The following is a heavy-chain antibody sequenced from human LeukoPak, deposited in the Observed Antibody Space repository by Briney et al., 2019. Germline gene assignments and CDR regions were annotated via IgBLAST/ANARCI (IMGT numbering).Heavy chain of an antibody. CDR3: ARAVEGSYDY. J-gene: IGHJ4*02. CDR1: GFTVSSNY. Sequence: GGSLRLSCAASGFTVSSNYMTWIRQAPGKGLEWVSVIYGGDTTQYADSVKGRFTISRDNYKNTVYLQMNSLRGEDTAVYYCARAVEGSYDYWGQGTLVTVSS. V-gene: IGHV3-53*01. CDR2: IYGGDTT. D-gene: IGHD6-19*01.